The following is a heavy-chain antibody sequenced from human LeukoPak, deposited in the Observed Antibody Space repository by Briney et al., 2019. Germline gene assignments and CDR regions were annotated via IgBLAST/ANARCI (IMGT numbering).Heavy chain of an antibody. Sequence: HAGGSLRLSCAASGFTFSSYAMSWVRQAPGKGLEWVSTISGSGGSTYYADSVKGRFTISRDNSKNTLYLQMNSLRAEDTAVYYCAKDCPYSTSPSAIPDYWGQGTLVTVSS. CDR1: GFTFSSYA. D-gene: IGHD6-6*01. V-gene: IGHV3-23*01. CDR3: AKDCPYSTSPSAIPDY. CDR2: ISGSGGST. J-gene: IGHJ4*02.